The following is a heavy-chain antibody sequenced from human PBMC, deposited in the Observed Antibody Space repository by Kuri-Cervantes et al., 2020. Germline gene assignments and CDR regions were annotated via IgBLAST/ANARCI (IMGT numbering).Heavy chain of an antibody. CDR3: ARSRPTVTTQIDY. CDR2: INHSGST. D-gene: IGHD4-17*01. CDR1: GGSFSGYY. Sequence: GSLRLSCAVYGGSFSGYYWSWIRQPPGKGLEWIGEINHSGSTNYNPSLKSRVTISVDTSKNQFSQKLSSVTPEDTAVYYCARSRPTVTTQIDYWGQGTLVTVSS. J-gene: IGHJ4*02. V-gene: IGHV4-34*01.